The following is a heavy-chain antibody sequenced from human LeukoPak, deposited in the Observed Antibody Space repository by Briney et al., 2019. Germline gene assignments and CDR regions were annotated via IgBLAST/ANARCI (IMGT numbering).Heavy chain of an antibody. CDR2: IRQDGSEK. Sequence: GGSLRLSCAASGFSFSSYWMSWVRQAPGKGLEWVANIRQDGSEKYYVDSVKGRFTISRDSSKNTLYLQMNSLRAEDTAVYYCARDGGCSGGSCYSGYWGQGTLVTVSS. J-gene: IGHJ4*02. CDR3: ARDGGCSGGSCYSGY. D-gene: IGHD2-15*01. V-gene: IGHV3-7*03. CDR1: GFSFSSYW.